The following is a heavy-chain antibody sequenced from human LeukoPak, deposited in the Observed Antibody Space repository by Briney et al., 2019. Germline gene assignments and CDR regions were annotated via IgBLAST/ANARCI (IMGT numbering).Heavy chain of an antibody. CDR3: ARDPYGGHSQLYYYYYGMDV. CDR2: ISYDGSNN. Sequence: GGSLRLSCAASGFIFSSHTMHRVRQAPGKGLEWVALISYDGSNNFYADSVKGRFTISRDNSKNTLYLQMNSLRAEDTAVYYCARDPYGGHSQLYYYYYGMDVWGQGTTVTVSS. D-gene: IGHD4-23*01. J-gene: IGHJ6*02. CDR1: GFIFSSHT. V-gene: IGHV3-30*04.